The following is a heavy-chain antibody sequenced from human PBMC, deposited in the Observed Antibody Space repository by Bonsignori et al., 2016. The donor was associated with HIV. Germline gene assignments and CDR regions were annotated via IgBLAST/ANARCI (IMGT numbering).Heavy chain of an antibody. CDR3: AREWRPQDAADDSSDYYPGGAFDI. J-gene: IGHJ3*02. Sequence: WIRQPPGKGLEWVANIQHDGSAKYYVDSVVGRFTISRDNAKNSVFLQLNSLRAEDTAVYYCAREWRPQDAADDSSDYYPGGAFDIWGRGTMVTVSS. CDR2: IQHDGSAK. V-gene: IGHV3-7*03. D-gene: IGHD3-22*01.